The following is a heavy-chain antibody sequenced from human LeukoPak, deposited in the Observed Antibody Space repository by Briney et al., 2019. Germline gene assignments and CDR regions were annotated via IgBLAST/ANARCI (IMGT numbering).Heavy chain of an antibody. CDR1: GFTFSSYA. Sequence: PGRSLRLSCAPSGFTFSSYAMHWVRQAPGRGLEWVAVISYGGSNKYYADSVKGRFTISRDNSKTTLYLQMNSLRAEDTAVYYCAGDRLQSYYFDYWGQGTLVTVSS. D-gene: IGHD4-11*01. CDR2: ISYGGSNK. J-gene: IGHJ4*02. V-gene: IGHV3-30-3*01. CDR3: AGDRLQSYYFDY.